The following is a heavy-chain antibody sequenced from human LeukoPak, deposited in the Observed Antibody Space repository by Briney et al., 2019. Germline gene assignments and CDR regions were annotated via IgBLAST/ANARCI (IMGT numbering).Heavy chain of an antibody. CDR1: GYSIISGYY. CDR3: ARPSGTYFPFDY. V-gene: IGHV5-51*01. D-gene: IGHD1-26*01. CDR2: VYPDDSDT. Sequence: KPSETLSLTCAVSGYSIISGYYWGWIRQPPGRGLEWMGIVYPDDSDTRYSPAFQGQVTISADKSITTAYLHWSSLKASDTAVYYCARPSGTYFPFDYWGQGTLVTVSS. J-gene: IGHJ4*02.